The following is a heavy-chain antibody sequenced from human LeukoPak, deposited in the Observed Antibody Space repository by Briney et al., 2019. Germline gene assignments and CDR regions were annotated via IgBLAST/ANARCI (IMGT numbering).Heavy chain of an antibody. CDR3: ASGITMVRGPTHFDY. CDR1: GFTFSSYS. Sequence: TGGSLRLSCAASGFTFSSYSMNWVRQAPGKGLEWVSSISSSSSYRNYADSVKGRFTISRDNAKNSLYLQMNSLRAEDTAVYYCASGITMVRGPTHFDYWGQGTLVTVSS. J-gene: IGHJ4*02. V-gene: IGHV3-21*01. D-gene: IGHD3-10*01. CDR2: ISSSSSYR.